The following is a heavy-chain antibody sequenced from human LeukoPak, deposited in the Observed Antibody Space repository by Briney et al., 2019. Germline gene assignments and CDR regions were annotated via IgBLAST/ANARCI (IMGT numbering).Heavy chain of an antibody. Sequence: GGSLRLSCTASGFIVSYSYMNWVRQAPGKGLEWVSYISSSGSTIYYADSVKGRFTISRDNAKNSLYLQMNSLRAEDTAVYYCARGSYYDFWSCYSYYKDVWGKGTTVTVSS. CDR1: GFIVSYSY. D-gene: IGHD3-3*01. V-gene: IGHV3-11*04. CDR2: ISSSGSTI. J-gene: IGHJ6*03. CDR3: ARGSYYDFWSCYSYYKDV.